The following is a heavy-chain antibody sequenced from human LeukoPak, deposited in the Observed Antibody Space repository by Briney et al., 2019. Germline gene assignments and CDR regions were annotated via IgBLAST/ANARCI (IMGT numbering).Heavy chain of an antibody. CDR1: GFTYSRYA. J-gene: IGHJ4*02. CDR3: AKDFGDFTYYYGSGTYYSASDY. Sequence: PGGSLRLSCAASGFTYSRYAMSWVRQAPGKGLEWVSAISGSGGSTYYADSVKGRFTISRDYSKNTLYLQMNSLRAEDTAVYYCAKDFGDFTYYYGSGTYYSASDYWGQGTLVTVSS. V-gene: IGHV3-23*01. CDR2: ISGSGGST. D-gene: IGHD3-10*01.